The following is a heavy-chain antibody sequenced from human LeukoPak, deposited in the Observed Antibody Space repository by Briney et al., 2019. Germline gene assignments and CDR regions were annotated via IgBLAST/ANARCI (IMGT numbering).Heavy chain of an antibody. D-gene: IGHD3-10*01. CDR1: GFTFRNYG. J-gene: IGHJ4*02. Sequence: PGGSPRLSCAASGFTFRNYGMSWVRQAPGKGLEWVSGVGGSGGSTYYADSVKGRFTISRDNSKNTLYLQMNSLRVEDTAVYYCASILLWFVYDYWGQGTLVTVSS. CDR3: ASILLWFVYDY. CDR2: VGGSGGST. V-gene: IGHV3-23*01.